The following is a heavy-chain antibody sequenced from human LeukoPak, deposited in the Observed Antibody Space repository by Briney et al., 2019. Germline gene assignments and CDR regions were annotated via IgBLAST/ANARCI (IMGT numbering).Heavy chain of an antibody. J-gene: IGHJ1*01. CDR2: ISYDGSNK. V-gene: IGHV3-30*04. CDR1: GFTFSSYA. Sequence: GGSLRLSCAASGFTFSSYAMHWVRQAPGKGLEWVAVISYDGSNKYYADSVKGRFTISRDNSKNTLYLQMNSLRAEDTAVYHCARAASAEYFQHWGQGTLVTVSS. CDR3: ARAASAEYFQH.